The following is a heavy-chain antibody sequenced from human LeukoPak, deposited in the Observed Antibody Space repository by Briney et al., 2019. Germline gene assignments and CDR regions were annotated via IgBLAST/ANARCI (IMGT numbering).Heavy chain of an antibody. CDR2: ISWNSGNM. Sequence: GGSLRLSCAASGFTFDDYAMHWVRHTPGKGLEWVSGISWNSGNMAYADSVMGRFTISRDNAKNSLYLQMNSLRAEDTAVYYCARGVPYYDFWSGYYGDYWGQGTLVTVSS. D-gene: IGHD3-3*01. V-gene: IGHV3-9*01. CDR3: ARGVPYYDFWSGYYGDY. J-gene: IGHJ4*02. CDR1: GFTFDDYA.